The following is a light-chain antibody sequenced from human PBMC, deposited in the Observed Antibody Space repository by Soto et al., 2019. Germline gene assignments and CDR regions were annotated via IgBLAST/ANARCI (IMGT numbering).Light chain of an antibody. Sequence: SYELTQPPSVSVAPGQTARLTCGGNNIGSKRVDWYQQKPGQAHVLVVFDDSDRPSGIPERFSGSNSGNMATLTITRVEAGDEADVYCQVWDTSSEPPKWVFGGGTKLTVL. CDR3: QVWDTSSEPPKWV. J-gene: IGLJ3*02. V-gene: IGLV3-21*02. CDR1: NIGSKR. CDR2: DDS.